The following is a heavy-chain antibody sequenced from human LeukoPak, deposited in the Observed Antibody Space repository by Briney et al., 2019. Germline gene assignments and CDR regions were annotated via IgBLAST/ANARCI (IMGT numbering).Heavy chain of an antibody. D-gene: IGHD3-10*01. V-gene: IGHV3-30*18. CDR2: ISYDGSNK. J-gene: IGHJ4*02. Sequence: PGGSLRLSCAASGFTFSSYGMHWVRQAPGKGLEWVAVISYDGSNKYYADSVKGRFTISRDNSKNTLYLQMNSLRAEDTAVYYCAKDRHYMVLDYWGQGTLVTVSS. CDR1: GFTFSSYG. CDR3: AKDRHYMVLDY.